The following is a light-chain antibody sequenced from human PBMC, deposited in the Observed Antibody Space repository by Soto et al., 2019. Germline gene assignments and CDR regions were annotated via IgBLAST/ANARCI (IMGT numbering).Light chain of an antibody. CDR1: KSISSW. V-gene: IGKV1-5*01. CDR2: DAS. J-gene: IGKJ1*01. CDR3: QQYNSYSRT. Sequence: TQXPSTQSASVRDRVTITCRASKSISSWLAWYQQKPGKAPKLLIYDASSLESGVPSRFSGSGSGTEFTLTISSLQPDDFATYYCQQYNSYSRTFGQGTKVDIK.